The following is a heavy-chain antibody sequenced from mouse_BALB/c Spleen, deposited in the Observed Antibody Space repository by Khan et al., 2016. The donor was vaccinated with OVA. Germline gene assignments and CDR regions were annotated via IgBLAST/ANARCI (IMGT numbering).Heavy chain of an antibody. Sequence: EVQLKQSGPGLVKPSQSLSLTCTVTGYSITSDYAWNWIRQLPGNKLEWMAYISYSGSTGYNPSLKSRVSLTRDTSKNQFFLQLNSVTTEDTATDYAARRFYYGHWYFDVWGAGTPVTVSS. V-gene: IGHV3-2*02. CDR3: ARRFYYGHWYFDV. CDR1: GYSITSDYA. J-gene: IGHJ1*01. D-gene: IGHD1-1*01. CDR2: ISYSGST.